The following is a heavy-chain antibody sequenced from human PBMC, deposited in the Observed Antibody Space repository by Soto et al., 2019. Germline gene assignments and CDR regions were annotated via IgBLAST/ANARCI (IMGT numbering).Heavy chain of an antibody. D-gene: IGHD6-19*01. CDR2: ISGSGGST. Sequence: PGGSLRLSCAASGFNFSTYAMSWVRQAPGKGLEWVSAISGSGGSTYYADSVKGRFTISRDNSKNTLYLQMNSLRAEDKAVCYCAKVWGAVAGVFDSWGQGTLVTVSS. CDR1: GFNFSTYA. J-gene: IGHJ4*02. V-gene: IGHV3-23*01. CDR3: AKVWGAVAGVFDS.